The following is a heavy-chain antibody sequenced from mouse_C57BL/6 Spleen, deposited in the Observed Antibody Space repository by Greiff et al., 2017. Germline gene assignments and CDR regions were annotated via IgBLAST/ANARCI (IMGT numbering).Heavy chain of an antibody. D-gene: IGHD3-1*01. CDR3: ARWGSGNFDY. CDR2: INPGSGGT. J-gene: IGHJ2*01. CDR1: GYAFTNYL. V-gene: IGHV1-54*01. Sequence: QVQLKESGAELVRPGTSVKVSCKASGYAFTNYLIEWVKQRPGQGLEWIGVINPGSGGTNYNEKFKGKATLTADKSSSTAYMQLSSLTSEDSAVYFCARWGSGNFDYWGQGTTLTVSS.